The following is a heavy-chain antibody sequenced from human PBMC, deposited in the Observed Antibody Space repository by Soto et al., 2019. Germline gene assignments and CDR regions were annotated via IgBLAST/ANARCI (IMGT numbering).Heavy chain of an antibody. CDR1: GGSFSGYY. Sequence: QVQLQQWGAGPLRPLETLSLTCGVSGGSFSGYYWAWIRQAPGKGLGWIGEINDRGSINYNPSLKSRVSISVNTSKNHYSLNLRSVTAADTAVYNCARESHDILTGPPWVWYFDLWGRGTLVTLSS. V-gene: IGHV4-34*01. D-gene: IGHD3-9*01. CDR3: ARESHDILTGPPWVWYFDL. J-gene: IGHJ2*01. CDR2: INDRGSI.